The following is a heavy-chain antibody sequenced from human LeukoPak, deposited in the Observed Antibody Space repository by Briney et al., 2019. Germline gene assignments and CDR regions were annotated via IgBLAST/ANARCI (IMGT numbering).Heavy chain of an antibody. CDR3: ASGVGAYLGDAFDI. V-gene: IGHV3-74*01. CDR1: GFTFSSYW. D-gene: IGHD1-26*01. Sequence: GGSLILSCAASGFTFSSYWMHWVRQAPGKGLVWVSRINSDGSSTSYADSVKGRFTISRDNAKNTLYLQMNSLRAEDTAVYYCASGVGAYLGDAFDIWGQGTMVTVSS. CDR2: INSDGSST. J-gene: IGHJ3*02.